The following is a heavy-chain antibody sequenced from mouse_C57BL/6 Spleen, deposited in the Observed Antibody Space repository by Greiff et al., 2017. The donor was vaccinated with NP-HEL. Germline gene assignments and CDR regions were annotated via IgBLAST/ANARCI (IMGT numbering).Heavy chain of an antibody. CDR3: ARPHYYGSSPYWYFDV. Sequence: EVQLQQSGPELVKPGASVKISCKASGYTFTDYYMNWVKQSHGKSLEWIGDINPNNGGTSYNQKFKGKATLTVDKSSSTAYMELRSLTSEDSAVYYCARPHYYGSSPYWYFDVWGTGTTVTVSS. V-gene: IGHV1-26*01. D-gene: IGHD1-1*01. CDR1: GYTFTDYY. CDR2: INPNNGGT. J-gene: IGHJ1*03.